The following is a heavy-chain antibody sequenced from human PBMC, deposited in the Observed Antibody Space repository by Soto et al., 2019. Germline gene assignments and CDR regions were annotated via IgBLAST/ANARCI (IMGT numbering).Heavy chain of an antibody. CDR2: IYPGDSDT. CDR1: GYSFTSYW. CDR3: ARTHTTVTYYYYYGMDV. V-gene: IGHV5-51*01. D-gene: IGHD4-17*01. J-gene: IGHJ6*02. Sequence: GESLKISCKGSGYSFTSYWIGWVRQMPGKGLEWMGIIYPGDSDTRYSPSFQGQVTISADKSISTAYLQWSSLKASDTAMYYCARTHTTVTYYYYYGMDVWGQGTTVTVSS.